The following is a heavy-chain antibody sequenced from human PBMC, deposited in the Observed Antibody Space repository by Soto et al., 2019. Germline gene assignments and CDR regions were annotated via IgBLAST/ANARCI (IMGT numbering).Heavy chain of an antibody. Sequence: PGGSLRLSCAASALTFSTDAMSWVRQGPGKGLEWVSAISGSGSSTYYADSVKGRFTISRDNSKNTVYLQMNSLRADDTAVYYCAKDRGSGTWSEFDYWGQGTLVTVSS. CDR3: AKDRGSGTWSEFDY. J-gene: IGHJ4*02. D-gene: IGHD6-13*01. CDR2: ISGSGSST. CDR1: ALTFSTDA. V-gene: IGHV3-23*01.